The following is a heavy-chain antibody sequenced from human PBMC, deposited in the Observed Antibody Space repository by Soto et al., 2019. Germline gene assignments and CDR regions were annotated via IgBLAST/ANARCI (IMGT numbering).Heavy chain of an antibody. Sequence: SETVSLTCTVSGGSISSGGYYWSWIRQHPGKGLEWIGYIYYSGSTYYNPSLKSRVTISVYTSKNQFSLKLSSVTAADTAVYYCASLSRKQQLVYYWGQGTLVTVSS. V-gene: IGHV4-31*03. CDR2: IYYSGST. D-gene: IGHD6-13*01. CDR1: GGSISSGGYY. CDR3: ASLSRKQQLVYY. J-gene: IGHJ4*02.